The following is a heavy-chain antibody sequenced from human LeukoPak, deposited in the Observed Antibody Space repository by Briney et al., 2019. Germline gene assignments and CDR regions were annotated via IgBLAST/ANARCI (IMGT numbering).Heavy chain of an antibody. J-gene: IGHJ4*02. V-gene: IGHV3-48*04. CDR1: GFDFSTYS. Sequence: PEGSLRLSCAASGFDFSTYSIDWVRQAPGKGLEWVSYISSSSSNIYHADSVKGRFTISRDNAKNSLHLQMNSLRAEDTAVYYCARVGRSGWTVDYWGQGTLVTVSS. CDR2: ISSSSSNI. D-gene: IGHD6-19*01. CDR3: ARVGRSGWTVDY.